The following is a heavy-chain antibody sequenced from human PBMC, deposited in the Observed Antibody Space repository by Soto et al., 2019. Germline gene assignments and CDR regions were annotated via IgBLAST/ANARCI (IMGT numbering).Heavy chain of an antibody. CDR2: INHSGST. D-gene: IGHD5-12*01. CDR1: GGSFSGYY. J-gene: IGHJ4*02. V-gene: IGHV4-34*01. Sequence: QVQLQQWGAGLLKPSETLSLTCAVYGGSFSGYYWSWIRQPPGKGLEWIGEINHSGSTNYNPSLKSRVTISVDTSKNQFSLKLSSVTAADTAVYYCATRRKDPTRRDGYKRVGHFDYWGQGTLVTVSS. CDR3: ATRRKDPTRRDGYKRVGHFDY.